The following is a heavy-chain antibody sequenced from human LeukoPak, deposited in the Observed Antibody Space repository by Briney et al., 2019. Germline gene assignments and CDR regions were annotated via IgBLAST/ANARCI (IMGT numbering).Heavy chain of an antibody. J-gene: IGHJ6*02. CDR2: ISSSSSYI. CDR3: ARDRYGDYVYYYYYGMYV. CDR1: GFTLSSYS. Sequence: GGSLRLSCAASGFTLSSYSMNWVRQAPGKGLEWVSSISSSSSYIYYADSVKGRFTISRDNAKNSLYLQMNSLRAEDTAVYYCARDRYGDYVYYYYYGMYVWGQWTTVTVSS. D-gene: IGHD4-17*01. V-gene: IGHV3-21*01.